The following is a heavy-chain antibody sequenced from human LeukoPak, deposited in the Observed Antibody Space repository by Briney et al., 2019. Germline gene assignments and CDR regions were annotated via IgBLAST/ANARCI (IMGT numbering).Heavy chain of an antibody. Sequence: GGSLRLSCAASGFTFSNAWMSWVRQAPGKGLEWVGRIKSKTDGGTTDYAAPVKGRFTISRDDSKNTLYLQMNSPKTEDTAVYYCTTGPGHYGMDVWGKGTTVTVSS. CDR2: IKSKTDGGTT. CDR1: GFTFSNAW. D-gene: IGHD1-14*01. J-gene: IGHJ6*04. CDR3: TTGPGHYGMDV. V-gene: IGHV3-15*01.